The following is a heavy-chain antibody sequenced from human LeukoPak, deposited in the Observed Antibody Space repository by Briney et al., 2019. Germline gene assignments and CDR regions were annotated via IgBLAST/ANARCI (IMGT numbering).Heavy chain of an antibody. CDR3: AKDGGYYSMDV. CDR2: ISYDGSNK. J-gene: IGHJ6*02. D-gene: IGHD3-16*01. CDR1: GFTFSSYG. V-gene: IGHV3-30*18. Sequence: PGRSLRLSCAASGFTFSSYGMHWVRQAPGKGLEWVAVISYDGSNKYYADSVKGRFTISRDNSKNTLYLQMNSLRAEDTAVYYCAKDGGYYSMDVWGQGTTVTVSS.